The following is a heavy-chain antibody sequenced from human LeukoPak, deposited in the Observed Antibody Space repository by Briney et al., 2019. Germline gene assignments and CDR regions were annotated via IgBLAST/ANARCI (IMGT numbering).Heavy chain of an antibody. J-gene: IGHJ4*02. CDR2: ISSSSSYI. D-gene: IGHD3-10*01. CDR3: ARDVTMVRGVSL. Sequence: GGSLRLSCAASGFTFSSYSMDWVRQAPGKGLEWVSSISSSSSYIYYADSVKGRFTISRDNAENSLYMHMNRVRAGDTAVYYCARDVTMVRGVSLWGQGTLVTVSS. CDR1: GFTFSSYS. V-gene: IGHV3-21*01.